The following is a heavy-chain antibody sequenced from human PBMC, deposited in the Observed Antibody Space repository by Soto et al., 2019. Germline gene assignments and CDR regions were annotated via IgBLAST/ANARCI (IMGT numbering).Heavy chain of an antibody. V-gene: IGHV6-1*01. CDR2: TYSRSKWFN. CDR1: GDSVSSNSAA. J-gene: IGHJ4*02. CDR3: ARLGSGSDY. Sequence: SQTLSLTCAVSGDSVSSNSAAWNWIRQSPSSGLEWLGRTYSRSKWFNEYALSVKSRITINVDTSKNPFSLRLNSVTPEDTAMYYCARLGSGSDYWGQGTLVTVSS. D-gene: IGHD3-10*01.